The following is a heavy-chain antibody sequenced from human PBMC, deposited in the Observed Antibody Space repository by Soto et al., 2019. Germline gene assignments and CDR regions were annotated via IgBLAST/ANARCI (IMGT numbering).Heavy chain of an antibody. Sequence: ASVKVSCKASGGTFSSYAISWVRQAPGQGLEWMGGIIPIFGTANYAQKFQGRVTITADESTSTAYMELSSLRSEDTAVYYCARDSSGQSSDYYYGMDVWGQGTTVTVSS. CDR2: IIPIFGTA. D-gene: IGHD3-22*01. CDR1: GGTFSSYA. J-gene: IGHJ6*02. V-gene: IGHV1-69*13. CDR3: ARDSSGQSSDYYYGMDV.